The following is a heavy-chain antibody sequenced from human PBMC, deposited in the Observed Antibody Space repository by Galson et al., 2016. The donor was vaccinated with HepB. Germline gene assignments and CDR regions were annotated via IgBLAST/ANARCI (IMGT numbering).Heavy chain of an antibody. CDR2: IRGSDNVP. D-gene: IGHD3-10*01. J-gene: IGHJ4*02. CDR1: GLAFSYHV. V-gene: IGHV3-23*01. CDR3: AKLGVRVATGGVDY. Sequence: SLRLSCAGYGLAFSYHVMYWVRQAPGKGLEWVSAIRGSDNVPTYADSVKGRFTIFRDDSNNAVFPQMNSLRADDTAIYYCAKLGVRVATGGVDYWGQGTLVTVSS.